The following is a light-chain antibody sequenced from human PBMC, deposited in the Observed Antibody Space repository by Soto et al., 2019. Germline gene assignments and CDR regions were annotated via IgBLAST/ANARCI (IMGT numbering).Light chain of an antibody. J-gene: IGLJ1*01. Sequence: QSALTQPASVSGSPGQSITISCTGTSSDVGGYNYVSWYQQHPGKAPKLMIYEVSNRPSGVSNRFSGSKSGNTASLTISGLQADDEADYYCSSYTSSSSGVFGTGTKLTVL. CDR3: SSYTSSSSGV. V-gene: IGLV2-14*01. CDR1: SSDVGGYNY. CDR2: EVS.